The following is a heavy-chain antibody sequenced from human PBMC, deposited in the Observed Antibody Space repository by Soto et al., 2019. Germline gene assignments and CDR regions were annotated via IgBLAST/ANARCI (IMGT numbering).Heavy chain of an antibody. CDR1: GYTFTSYD. J-gene: IGHJ4*02. V-gene: IGHV1-8*01. Sequence: ASVKVSCKASGYTFTSYDINWVRQATGQGLEWMGWMNPNSGNTGYAQKFQGRVTMTRNTSISTAYMELSSLRSEDTAVYYCARGLIFQFLEWFRREYYFDYWGQGTLVTVSS. CDR2: MNPNSGNT. D-gene: IGHD3-3*01. CDR3: ARGLIFQFLEWFRREYYFDY.